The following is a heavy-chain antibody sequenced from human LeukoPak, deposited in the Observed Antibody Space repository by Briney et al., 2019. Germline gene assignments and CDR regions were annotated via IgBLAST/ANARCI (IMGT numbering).Heavy chain of an antibody. J-gene: IGHJ6*03. D-gene: IGHD3-10*01. CDR2: MNPNSGNT. Sequence: ASVKVSCKASGYTFTSYDINWVRQATGQGLEWMGWMNPNSGNTGYAQKFQGRVTMTRNTSISTAYMELSSLRSEDTAVYYCARDISNMVRGRRSHYSYMDVWGKGTTVTVSS. CDR1: GYTFTSYD. V-gene: IGHV1-8*01. CDR3: ARDISNMVRGRRSHYSYMDV.